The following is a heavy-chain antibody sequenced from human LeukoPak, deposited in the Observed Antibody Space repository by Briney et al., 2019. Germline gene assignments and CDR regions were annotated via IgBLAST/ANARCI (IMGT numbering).Heavy chain of an antibody. V-gene: IGHV4-34*01. J-gene: IGHJ4*02. CDR1: GGSFSGYY. CDR3: ARGAGEPYYDFWSGYLYYFDY. D-gene: IGHD3-3*01. CDR2: INHSGST. Sequence: PSETLSLTCAVYGGSFSGYYWSWIRQPPGKGLEWIGEINHSGSTNYSPSLKSRVTISVDTSKNQFSLKLSSVTAADTAVYYCARGAGEPYYDFWSGYLYYFDYWGQGTLVTVSS.